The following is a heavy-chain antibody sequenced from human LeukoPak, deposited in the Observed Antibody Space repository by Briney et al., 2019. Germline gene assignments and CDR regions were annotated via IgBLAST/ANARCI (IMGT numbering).Heavy chain of an antibody. J-gene: IGHJ4*02. CDR2: ISSDGTDQ. CDR1: GFTFGFHG. Sequence: GGSLRLSCSGSGFTFGFHGVHWVRQAPGKGLEWVAVISSDGTDQRYADSVKGRFTISRDNSKNTLYLQMNSLRAEDTAVYYCAKDDYGGNYGGFWGQGTLVTVSS. V-gene: IGHV3-30-3*01. CDR3: AKDDYGGNYGGF. D-gene: IGHD4/OR15-4a*01.